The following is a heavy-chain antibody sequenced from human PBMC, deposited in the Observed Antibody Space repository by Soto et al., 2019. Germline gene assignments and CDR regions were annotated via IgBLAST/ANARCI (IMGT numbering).Heavy chain of an antibody. CDR2: IYGGGTT. CDR1: GFTVSSSH. J-gene: IGHJ4*02. V-gene: IGHV3-53*01. Sequence: GGSMRLSCSAAGFTVSSSHMTWVRKAPGKGLEWVSVIYGGGTTYYADSVKGRFTISRDNSKNTLYLQMNSLRAEDTAVYYCVQTTGWPGFDFWGQGTLVTVSS. CDR3: VQTTGWPGFDF. D-gene: IGHD6-19*01.